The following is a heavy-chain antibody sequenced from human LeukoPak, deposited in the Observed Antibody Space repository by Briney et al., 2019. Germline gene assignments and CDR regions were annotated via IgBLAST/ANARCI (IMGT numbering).Heavy chain of an antibody. V-gene: IGHV4-34*01. J-gene: IGHJ6*03. D-gene: IGHD3-16*01. CDR3: ARETSQKGAHYMDV. CDR1: GGSFSGYY. Sequence: SETLSLTCAVYGGSFSGYYWSWIRQPPVKGLEWIGEINHSGSTNYNPSLKSRVTISVDTSKNQFSLKLSSVTAADTAAYYCARETSQKGAHYMDVWGKGTTVTISS. CDR2: INHSGST.